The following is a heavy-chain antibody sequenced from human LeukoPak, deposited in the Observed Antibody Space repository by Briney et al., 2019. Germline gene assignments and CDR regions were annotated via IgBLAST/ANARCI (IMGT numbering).Heavy chain of an antibody. V-gene: IGHV1-18*01. CDR2: ISAYNGNT. D-gene: IGHD6-13*01. CDR1: GYTFTSYG. CDR3: ARVSNMARSSWNDY. Sequence: ASVKVSCKASGYTFTSYGISWVRQAPGQGLEWMGWISAYNGNTNYAQKLQGRVTMTTDTSTSTAYMVLRSLRSDDTAVYYCARVSNMARSSWNDYWGQGTLVTVSS. J-gene: IGHJ4*02.